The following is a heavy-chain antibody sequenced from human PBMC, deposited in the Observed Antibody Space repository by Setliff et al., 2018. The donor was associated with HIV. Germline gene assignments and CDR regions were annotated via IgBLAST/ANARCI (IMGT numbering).Heavy chain of an antibody. Sequence: SQTLSLTCAISGDSVSSDIAAWNWIRQSPSRGLEWLARTYYRSKWYTDYAVSVKSRITINPDTSRNQFSLQLSSVIPDDSAVYFCARGGITAYYFDHWAQGTLVTVSS. CDR2: TYYRSKWYT. CDR1: GDSVSSDIAA. V-gene: IGHV6-1*01. J-gene: IGHJ4*02. D-gene: IGHD5-18*01. CDR3: ARGGITAYYFDH.